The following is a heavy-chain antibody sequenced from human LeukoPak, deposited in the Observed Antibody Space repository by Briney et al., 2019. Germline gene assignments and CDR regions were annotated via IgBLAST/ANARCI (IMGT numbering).Heavy chain of an antibody. J-gene: IGHJ6*02. D-gene: IGHD3-3*01. CDR2: INPSGGST. Sequence: ASVKVSCKASGYTFTSYYMHWVRQAPGQGLEWMGIINPSGGSTSYAQKFQGRVTMTRDTSTSTVYMELSSLRSEDTAVYYCAKGDFWSGYLSVYYGMDVWGQGTTVTVSS. CDR1: GYTFTSYY. V-gene: IGHV1-46*01. CDR3: AKGDFWSGYLSVYYGMDV.